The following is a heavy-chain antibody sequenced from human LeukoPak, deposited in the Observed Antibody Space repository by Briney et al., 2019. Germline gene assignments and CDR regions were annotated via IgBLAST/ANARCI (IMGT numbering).Heavy chain of an antibody. J-gene: IGHJ4*02. CDR2: ISSSSNYI. Sequence: GGSLRLSCAASGFTFSSYSMNWVRQAPGKGLEWVSSISSSSNYIYYADSVKGRFTISRDNAKNSLYLQMNSLRAEDTAVYYCARDRGNDFWSGYYAHWGQGTLVTVSS. D-gene: IGHD3-3*01. V-gene: IGHV3-21*01. CDR1: GFTFSSYS. CDR3: ARDRGNDFWSGYYAH.